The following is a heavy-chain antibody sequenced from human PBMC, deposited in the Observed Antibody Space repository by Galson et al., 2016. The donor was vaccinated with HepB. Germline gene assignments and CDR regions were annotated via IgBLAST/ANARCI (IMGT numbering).Heavy chain of an antibody. CDR3: ARGGIRALIPTLASWFDP. Sequence: SVKVSCKASGGTFSNYAINWVRQAPGQGLEWAGGIIPIFGTANYAQKFQGRVTITADKSTSTVYMELSSLRSEDTAVYYCARGGIRALIPTLASWFDPWGQGTLVTVSS. J-gene: IGHJ5*02. V-gene: IGHV1-69*06. D-gene: IGHD2-2*02. CDR1: GGTFSNYA. CDR2: IIPIFGTA.